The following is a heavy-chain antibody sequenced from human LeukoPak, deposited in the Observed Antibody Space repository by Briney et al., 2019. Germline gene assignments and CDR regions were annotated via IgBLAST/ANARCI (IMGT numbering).Heavy chain of an antibody. V-gene: IGHV1-2*02. CDR1: GYTFTGYY. CDR3: ASGPEGEFDY. D-gene: IGHD1-26*01. CDR2: INPNSGGT. J-gene: IGHJ4*02. Sequence: ASVKVSCKTSGYTFTGYYVHWVRQAPGQGLEWMGWINPNSGGTNHAEKFQGRVTMTRDTSISTAYMELSRLKSDDTAVYYCASGPEGEFDYWGQGTLVTVSS.